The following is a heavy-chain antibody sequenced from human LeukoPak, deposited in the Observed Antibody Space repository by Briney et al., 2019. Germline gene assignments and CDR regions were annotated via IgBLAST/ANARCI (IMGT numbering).Heavy chain of an antibody. V-gene: IGHV3-23*01. CDR2: ISGSGGST. Sequence: GGSLRLSCAASGFTFSSYAMSWVRQAPGKGLEWVSAISGSGGSTYYADSVKGRFTISRDNAKNSLYLQMNSPRAEDTALYYCARYGFYCSSTSCYIFDNWGQGTLVTVSS. D-gene: IGHD2-2*02. CDR1: GFTFSSYA. J-gene: IGHJ4*02. CDR3: ARYGFYCSSTSCYIFDN.